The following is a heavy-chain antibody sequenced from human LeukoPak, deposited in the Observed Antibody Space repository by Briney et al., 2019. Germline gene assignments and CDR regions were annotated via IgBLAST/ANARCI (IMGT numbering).Heavy chain of an antibody. CDR3: AKDLFWGARSYFDY. J-gene: IGHJ4*02. CDR2: ISGSGGSS. Sequence: PGGSLRLSCAASGFTFDDYGMSWVRQAPGKGLEWVSAISGSGGSSYYADSVKGRFTISRDNSKNTLYLQMNSLRAEDTAVYYCAKDLFWGARSYFDYWGQGTLVTVSS. D-gene: IGHD3-16*01. CDR1: GFTFDDYG. V-gene: IGHV3-23*01.